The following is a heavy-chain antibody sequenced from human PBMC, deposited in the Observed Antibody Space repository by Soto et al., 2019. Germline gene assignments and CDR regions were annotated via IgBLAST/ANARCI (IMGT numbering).Heavy chain of an antibody. CDR2: ISAYNGNT. CDR1: GYTFTSYG. V-gene: IGHV1-18*01. J-gene: IGHJ6*02. CDR3: ARGKKRFLEWLPRNYYYGMDV. Sequence: WASVKVSCKASGYTFTSYGISWVRQAPGQGLEWMGWISAYNGNTNYAQKLQGRVTMTTDTSTSTAYMELRSLRSDDTAVYYCARGKKRFLEWLPRNYYYGMDVWGQGTTVTVSS. D-gene: IGHD3-3*01.